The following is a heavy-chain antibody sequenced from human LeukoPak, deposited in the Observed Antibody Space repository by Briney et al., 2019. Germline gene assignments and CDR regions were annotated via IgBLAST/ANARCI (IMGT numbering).Heavy chain of an antibody. D-gene: IGHD3-16*01. CDR1: GFTFSTYG. Sequence: GGSLRLSCAASGFTFSTYGLHWVRQAPGKGLEWVAVIWNDGTNKYYTDSVKGRFTISKDNSRNTLNLQMDSLRVEDTAVYYCVRWGLAGLTLDYWGQGTLVTVSS. CDR2: IWNDGTNK. J-gene: IGHJ4*02. CDR3: VRWGLAGLTLDY. V-gene: IGHV3-33*01.